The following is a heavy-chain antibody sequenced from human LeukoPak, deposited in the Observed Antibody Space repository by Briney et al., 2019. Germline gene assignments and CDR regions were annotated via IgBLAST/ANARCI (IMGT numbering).Heavy chain of an antibody. Sequence: AGGSLRLSCAASGFTFSSYGMHWVRQAPGKGLEWVAVISYDGTNKYYADSVKGRFTISRDNAKNSLYLQMNSLRAEDTAVYYCATYSSLNRREFQFWGQGTLLTVSS. D-gene: IGHD3-22*01. CDR3: ATYSSLNRREFQF. CDR2: ISYDGTNK. CDR1: GFTFSSYG. J-gene: IGHJ1*01. V-gene: IGHV3-30*03.